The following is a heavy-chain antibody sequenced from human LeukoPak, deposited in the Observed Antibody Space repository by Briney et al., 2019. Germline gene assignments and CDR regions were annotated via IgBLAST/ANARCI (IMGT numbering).Heavy chain of an antibody. Sequence: SETLSLTCTVSGGSISTYYWSWVRQSPGKGLEWIGYNYYSGSTIYNPSLKSRVTISVDTSKNQFSLNLSSVTAADTAVYYCARVGSGSFDYWGQGTLVTVSS. CDR3: ARVGSGSFDY. CDR1: GGSISTYY. D-gene: IGHD3-10*01. J-gene: IGHJ4*02. CDR2: NYYSGST. V-gene: IGHV4-59*01.